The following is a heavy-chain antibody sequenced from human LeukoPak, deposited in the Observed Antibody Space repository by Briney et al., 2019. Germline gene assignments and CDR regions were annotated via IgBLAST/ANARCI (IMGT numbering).Heavy chain of an antibody. CDR3: ARPVGTGNYYVY. CDR1: GFTFSSYW. CDR2: IKEDGSDK. D-gene: IGHD3-10*01. V-gene: IGHV3-7*01. J-gene: IGHJ4*02. Sequence: GGSLRLSCAASGFTFSSYWMTWVRQAPGKGLEWVANIKEDGSDKYYVDSVKGRFTISRDNAKNSLYLQMKSLRAEDTAVYYCARPVGTGNYYVYWGQGTLVTVSS.